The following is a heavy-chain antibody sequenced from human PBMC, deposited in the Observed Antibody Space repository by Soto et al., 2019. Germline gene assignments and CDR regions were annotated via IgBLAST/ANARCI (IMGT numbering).Heavy chain of an antibody. CDR1: GYTFTSYG. CDR3: AGWGRVVSGWYGPKYFHH. Sequence: ASVKVSCKASGYTFTSYGISWVRQAPGQGLEWMGWISAYNGNTNYAQKLQGRVTMTTDTSTSTAYMELRSLLCDDAAVYYCAGWGRVVSGWYGPKYFHHRGQGTSVTVSS. D-gene: IGHD6-19*01. V-gene: IGHV1-18*01. CDR2: ISAYNGNT. J-gene: IGHJ1*01.